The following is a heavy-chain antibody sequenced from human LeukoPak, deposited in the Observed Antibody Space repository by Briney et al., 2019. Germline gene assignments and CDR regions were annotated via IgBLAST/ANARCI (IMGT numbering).Heavy chain of an antibody. CDR3: ARGTSISSGWYNYFDY. D-gene: IGHD6-19*01. CDR2: INPNSGDS. V-gene: IGHV1-2*02. J-gene: IGHJ4*02. CDR1: GYTFAGYY. Sequence: ASVKVSCKASGYTFAGYYLHWVRQAPGQGLEWMGWINPNSGDSNYAQIFQGRVTMTRDTSISTAYMELSRLRSDDTAVYYCARGTSISSGWYNYFDYWGQGTLVTVSS.